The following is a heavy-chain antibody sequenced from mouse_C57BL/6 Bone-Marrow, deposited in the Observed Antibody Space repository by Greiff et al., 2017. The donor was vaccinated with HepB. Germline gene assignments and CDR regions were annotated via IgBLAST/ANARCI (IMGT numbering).Heavy chain of an antibody. CDR3: ARRDYGSRGYWYFDV. CDR2: INPSNGGT. CDR1: GYTFTSYW. Sequence: QVQLQQSGTELVKPGASVKLSCKASGYTFTSYWMHWVKQRPGQGLEWIGNINPSNGGTNYNEKFKSKATLPVDKSSSTAYMQLSSLTSEDSAVYYCARRDYGSRGYWYFDVWGTGTTVTVSS. V-gene: IGHV1-53*01. J-gene: IGHJ1*03. D-gene: IGHD1-1*01.